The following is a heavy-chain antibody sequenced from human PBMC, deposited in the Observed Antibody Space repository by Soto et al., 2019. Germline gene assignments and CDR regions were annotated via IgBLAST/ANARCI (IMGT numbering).Heavy chain of an antibody. Sequence: QVQLQESGPGLVKPSETLSLTCTVSGGSISSYYWSWIRQPPGKGLEWIGYIYYSGSTNYNPSLKSRVTLSVDTSKNQFPLKLSSVTAADTAVYYCAAQDSSSWYGYFQHWGQGTLVTVSS. CDR3: AAQDSSSWYGYFQH. D-gene: IGHD6-13*01. J-gene: IGHJ1*01. CDR1: GGSISSYY. CDR2: IYYSGST. V-gene: IGHV4-59*08.